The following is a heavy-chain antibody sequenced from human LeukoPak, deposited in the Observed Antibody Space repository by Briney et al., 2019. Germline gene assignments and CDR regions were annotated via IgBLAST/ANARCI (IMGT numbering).Heavy chain of an antibody. Sequence: GASVKVSCKASGYTFTSYGISWVRQAPGQGLEWMGWISAYNGNTNYAQKLQGRVTMTTDTSTSTAYMELRSLRSDDTAVYYCARTYCSGGSCYFLPRVDRVDYWGQGTLVTVSS. CDR2: ISAYNGNT. V-gene: IGHV1-18*01. D-gene: IGHD2-15*01. CDR3: ARTYCSGGSCYFLPRVDRVDY. J-gene: IGHJ4*02. CDR1: GYTFTSYG.